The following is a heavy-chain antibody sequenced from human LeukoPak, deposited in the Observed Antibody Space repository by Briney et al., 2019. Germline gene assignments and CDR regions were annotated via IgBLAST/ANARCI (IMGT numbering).Heavy chain of an antibody. CDR2: ISSNSASI. Sequence: GGSLRLSRAASGFIFRIYGMNWGRQAPGQGLEWIAYISSNSASIYYAHSVKGRFTISKDSANNSLYLQMSGLRAEDTAVYFCARGRNGGYSDYWGQGTLVTVSS. V-gene: IGHV3-48*01. CDR1: GFIFRIYG. CDR3: ARGRNGGYSDY. D-gene: IGHD2-8*01. J-gene: IGHJ4*02.